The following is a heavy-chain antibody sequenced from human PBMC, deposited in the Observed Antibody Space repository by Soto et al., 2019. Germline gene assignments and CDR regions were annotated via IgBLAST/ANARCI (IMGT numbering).Heavy chain of an antibody. V-gene: IGHV4-39*01. D-gene: IGHD3-3*01. Sequence: SGTLSLTCTVSGGSISSSSYYWGWIRQPPGKGLEWIGSIYYSGSTYYNPSLKSRVTISVDTSKNQFSLKLSSVTAADTAVYYCARLNRRMFGVVKGFDPWGQGTLVTVSS. CDR2: IYYSGST. CDR3: ARLNRRMFGVVKGFDP. CDR1: GGSISSSSYY. J-gene: IGHJ5*02.